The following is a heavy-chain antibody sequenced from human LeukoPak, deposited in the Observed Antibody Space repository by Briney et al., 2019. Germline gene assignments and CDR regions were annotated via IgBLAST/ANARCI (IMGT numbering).Heavy chain of an antibody. Sequence: PGGSLRLSCAASRFTFNRYWMNWVRQAPGKGLEWVSAIVGSGGSTYYADSVKGRFTISRDNPKNTLYLQMNSLRAEDTAVYYCAKWGDYDILTGYYDSDYWGQGTLVTVSS. CDR1: RFTFNRYW. D-gene: IGHD3-9*01. CDR2: IVGSGGST. CDR3: AKWGDYDILTGYYDSDY. V-gene: IGHV3-23*01. J-gene: IGHJ4*02.